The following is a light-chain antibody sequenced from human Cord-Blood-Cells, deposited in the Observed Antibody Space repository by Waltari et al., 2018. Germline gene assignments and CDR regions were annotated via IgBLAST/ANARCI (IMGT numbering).Light chain of an antibody. V-gene: IGLV2-23*02. CDR2: EVS. CDR1: TSDVGGYPP. Sequence: QSAYPHSASVSGSPGQSITISRTGGTSDVGGYPPVPWYQQQPGKAPNLMIYEVSKRPSGVSNRFSGSKSGNTSSLTISGLQAEDEADYYCCSYAGSSTFYVVFGGGTKLTVL. CDR3: CSYAGSSTFYVV. J-gene: IGLJ2*01.